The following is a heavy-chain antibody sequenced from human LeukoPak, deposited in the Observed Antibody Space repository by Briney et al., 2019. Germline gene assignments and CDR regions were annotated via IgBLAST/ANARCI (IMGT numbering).Heavy chain of an antibody. CDR3: ARDLTNGWHYFDY. J-gene: IGHJ4*02. V-gene: IGHV3-64*01. D-gene: IGHD6-19*01. CDR1: GFTFSSHA. CDR2: IGNNGDTT. Sequence: GGSLRLSCAASGFTFSSHAMHWVRQAPGKGLEYVSGIGNNGDTTYYANSVKGRFTISRDNSKNTLYLEMGSLRAEDMAIYYCARDLTNGWHYFDYWGQGTLVTVSS.